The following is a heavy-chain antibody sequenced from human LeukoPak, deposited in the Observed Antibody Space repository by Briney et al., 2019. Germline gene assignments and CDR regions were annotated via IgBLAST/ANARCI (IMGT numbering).Heavy chain of an antibody. J-gene: IGHJ4*02. CDR1: GGSFSGNY. V-gene: IGHV4-34*01. CDR2: SSPSGDIT. CDR3: ALVPDVIARPCDS. Sequence: AETLSLTCPVCGGSFSGNYWTLIRQTPGRALEGIGESSPSGDITGYNPSLRGRATISVDWSKKQFSLKLTSVTAADTGVYYCALVPDVIARPCDSWGPGTLVTVSS. D-gene: IGHD2-21*01.